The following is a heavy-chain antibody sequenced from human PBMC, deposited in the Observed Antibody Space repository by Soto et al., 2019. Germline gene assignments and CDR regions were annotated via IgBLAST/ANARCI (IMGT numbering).Heavy chain of an antibody. CDR1: GYTFTAYY. CDR2: INPNGGGT. V-gene: IGHV1-2*02. J-gene: IGHJ4*02. Sequence: QVQLVQSGAEMKKPGASVKVSCEASGYTFTAYYIHWVRQAPGQGLERMGWINPNGGGTKYAQKYQGRVTMTRDTSINTAYMELTRLASDDTAVYYCARAVHTMIPGVRFRVDQGGQVTLVTISS. D-gene: IGHD3-10*01. CDR3: ARAVHTMIPGVRFRVDQ.